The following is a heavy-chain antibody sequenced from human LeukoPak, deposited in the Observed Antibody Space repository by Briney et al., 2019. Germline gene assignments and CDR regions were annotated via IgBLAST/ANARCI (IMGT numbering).Heavy chain of an antibody. CDR2: INPNSGGT. CDR1: RYTFTGYY. D-gene: IGHD2-2*01. J-gene: IGHJ4*02. CDR3: ARPYCSSTSCLWYFDY. Sequence: GASVKVSCKASRYTFTGYYMHWVRQAPGQGLEWMGWINPNSGGTNYAQKFQGRVTMTRDTSISTAYMELSRLRSDDTAVYYCARPYCSSTSCLWYFDYWGQGTLVTVSS. V-gene: IGHV1-2*02.